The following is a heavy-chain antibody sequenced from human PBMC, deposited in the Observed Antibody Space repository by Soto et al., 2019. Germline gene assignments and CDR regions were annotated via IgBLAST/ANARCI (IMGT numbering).Heavy chain of an antibody. D-gene: IGHD6-19*01. CDR3: ARVPGGAEYSSGWYAY. CDR2: ISYDGSNK. Sequence: GGSLRLSCAASGFTFSSYAMHWVRQAPGKGLEWVAVISYDGSNKYYADSVKGRFTISRDNSKNTLYLQMNSLRAEDTAVYYCARVPGGAEYSSGWYAYWGQGTLVTVSS. V-gene: IGHV3-30-3*01. J-gene: IGHJ4*02. CDR1: GFTFSSYA.